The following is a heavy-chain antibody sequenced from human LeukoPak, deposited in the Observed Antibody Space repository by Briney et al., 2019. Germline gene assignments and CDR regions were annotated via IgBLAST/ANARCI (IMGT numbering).Heavy chain of an antibody. D-gene: IGHD6-19*01. V-gene: IGHV3-9*01. CDR1: GFTFGDYA. Sequence: PGGSLRLSCAASGFTFGDYAMHWVRQAPGKGLEWVSGISWNSGSIGYADSVKGRFTISRDNAKNSLYLQMNSLRAEDTALYYCAKDIRAVAGRGGFDYWGQGTLVTVPS. CDR2: ISWNSGSI. J-gene: IGHJ4*02. CDR3: AKDIRAVAGRGGFDY.